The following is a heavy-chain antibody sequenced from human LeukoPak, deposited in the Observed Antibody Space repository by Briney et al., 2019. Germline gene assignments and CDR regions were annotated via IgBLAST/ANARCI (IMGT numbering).Heavy chain of an antibody. J-gene: IGHJ4*02. D-gene: IGHD6-19*01. V-gene: IGHV1-24*01. Sequence: EASVNVSCKVSGYTLTELSMHWVRQAPGKGREWMGGFDPEDGETIYAQKFQGRVTMTEDTSTDTAYMELSSLRSEDTAAYYCATDLSSGWYGGPPRGDYWGQGTLVTVSS. CDR2: FDPEDGET. CDR1: GYTLTELS. CDR3: ATDLSSGWYGGPPRGDY.